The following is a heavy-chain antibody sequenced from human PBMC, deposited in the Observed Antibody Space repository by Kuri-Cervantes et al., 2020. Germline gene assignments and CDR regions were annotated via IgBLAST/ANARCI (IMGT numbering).Heavy chain of an antibody. V-gene: IGHV1-8*01. D-gene: IGHD5-12*01. Sequence: ASVKVSCKASGYTFTSYDINWVRQATGQGLEWMGWMNPNSGNTGYAQKFQGRVTMTRNTSISTAYMELSSLRSEDTAVYYCAGEYRGLDAFDIWGQGTMVTVSS. CDR3: AGEYRGLDAFDI. J-gene: IGHJ3*02. CDR2: MNPNSGNT. CDR1: GYTFTSYD.